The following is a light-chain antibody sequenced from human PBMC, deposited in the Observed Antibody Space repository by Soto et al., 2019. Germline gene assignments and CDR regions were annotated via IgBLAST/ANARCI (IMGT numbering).Light chain of an antibody. V-gene: IGKV1D-12*01. CDR3: QQADTFPIT. J-gene: IGKJ5*01. Sequence: DIQMTQSPSSVSASVGDRVTISCQASQGISRSLAWYQQKPGKAPKLLIYAASSLQSGVPSRFSGSGFGTDFPLTISSLQPEDSAIYYCQQADTFPITFGQGTRLEIK. CDR1: QGISRS. CDR2: AAS.